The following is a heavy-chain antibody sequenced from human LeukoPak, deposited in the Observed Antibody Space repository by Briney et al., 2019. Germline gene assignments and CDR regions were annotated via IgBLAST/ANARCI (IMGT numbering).Heavy chain of an antibody. J-gene: IGHJ4*02. Sequence: GGSLRLSCAASGFTFSSYGKHWVRQAPGKGLEWVAVIWYDGSNKYYADSVKGRFTISRDNSKNTLYLQMNSLRAEDTAVYYCARELSIRWIQLWSSLYFDYWGQGTLVTVSS. CDR1: GFTFSSYG. D-gene: IGHD5-18*01. V-gene: IGHV3-33*01. CDR3: ARELSIRWIQLWSSLYFDY. CDR2: IWYDGSNK.